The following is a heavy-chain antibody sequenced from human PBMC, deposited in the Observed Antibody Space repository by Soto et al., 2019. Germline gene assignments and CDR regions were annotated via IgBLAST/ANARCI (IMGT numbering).Heavy chain of an antibody. D-gene: IGHD3-3*01. J-gene: IGHJ6*01. CDR2: ISNDGSDK. V-gene: IGHV3-30-3*01. CDR3: AREMTIFGVIIIPKYGMDV. CDR1: GFTFSSYA. Sequence: PGGSLRLSCAASGFTFSSYAMHWVRQAPGKGLEWVAVISNDGSDKYYADSVKGRFTISRDNSKNTLYSQMNSLRAEDTAVYYCAREMTIFGVIIIPKYGMDVWGLGTTVTGS.